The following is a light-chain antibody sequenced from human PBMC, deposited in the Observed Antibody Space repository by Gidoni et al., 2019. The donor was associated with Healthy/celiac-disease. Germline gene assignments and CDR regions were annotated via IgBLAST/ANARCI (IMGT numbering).Light chain of an antibody. CDR2: GAS. J-gene: IGKJ1*01. V-gene: IGKV3-20*01. Sequence: EIVLTQSPGTLSLSPGERATLSCRASQSVSSSYLAWYQQKPGQAPRLLIYGASSRATGIPDRFSGSGSGTDFTLTISRLEPEDFAVYYCQQYGSSPWTFXQXTKVELK. CDR1: QSVSSSY. CDR3: QQYGSSPWT.